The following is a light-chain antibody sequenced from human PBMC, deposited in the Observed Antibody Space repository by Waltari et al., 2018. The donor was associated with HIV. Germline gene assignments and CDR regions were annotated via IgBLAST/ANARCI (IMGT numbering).Light chain of an antibody. CDR2: ENN. J-gene: IGLJ3*02. CDR3: QSYDSINHWV. CDR1: SGRIASSF. V-gene: IGLV6-57*03. Sequence: NFMLTQPHSVSDSPGKTVTISCTRSSGRIASSFVQCYRQIPGSAPPPLLYAHQQRPGSAPTTVIYENNQRPSGVPDRFSGSIDSSSNSASLTISGLKTEDEADYYCQSYDSINHWVFGGGTKLTVL.